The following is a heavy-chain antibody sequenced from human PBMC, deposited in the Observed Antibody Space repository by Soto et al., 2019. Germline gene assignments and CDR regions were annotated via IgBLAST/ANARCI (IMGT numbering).Heavy chain of an antibody. V-gene: IGHV3-30*18. CDR1: GFTFSNYG. J-gene: IGHJ4*02. CDR2: ITYDGSSK. Sequence: QVQLVESGGGVVQPGRSLRLSCAGSGFTFSNYGMHWVRQAPGKGLEWVAIITYDGSSKNYADPVKGRFTISRDNSKNTMYLQMDSLREEDTAVYYCAKRGSSWDFDYWGQGILVTVSS. CDR3: AKRGSSWDFDY. D-gene: IGHD6-13*01.